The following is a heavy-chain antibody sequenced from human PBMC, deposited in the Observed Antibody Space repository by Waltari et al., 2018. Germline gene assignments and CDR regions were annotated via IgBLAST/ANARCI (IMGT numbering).Heavy chain of an antibody. CDR2: IYYSGST. CDR3: ARXXXSGGDYEPYFDY. V-gene: IGHV4-39*07. J-gene: IGHJ4*01. CDR1: GGXIXSXSYY. Sequence: QLQLQXSGPGLVXPSETLSLTCTVSGGXIXSXSYYWGWIRQPPGKGLEWIGSIYYSGSTYYNPSLKSRVTXSVDTSKNQFSLKLXSVTAADTAXYYCARXXXSGGDYEPYFDYXGXXTLVXVSS. D-gene: IGHD4-17*01.